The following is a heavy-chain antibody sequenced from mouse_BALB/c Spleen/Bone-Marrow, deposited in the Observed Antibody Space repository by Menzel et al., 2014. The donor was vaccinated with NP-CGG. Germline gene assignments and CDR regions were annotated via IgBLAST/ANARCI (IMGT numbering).Heavy chain of an antibody. D-gene: IGHD2-4*01. CDR2: IDPANGDT. Sequence: EVQLQQSGAELVKPGASVKLSRTASGFNIKDTYMHWVKQRPEQGLEWIGRIDPANGDTKYDPKFQGKATITADTSSNTAYLQLSSLTSEDTAVYYCARYLIFYDYDEAMDYWGQGTSVTVSS. V-gene: IGHV14-3*02. CDR1: GFNIKDTY. J-gene: IGHJ4*01. CDR3: ARYLIFYDYDEAMDY.